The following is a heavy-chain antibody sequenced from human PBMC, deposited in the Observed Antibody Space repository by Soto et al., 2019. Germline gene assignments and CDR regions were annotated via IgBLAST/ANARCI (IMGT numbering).Heavy chain of an antibody. CDR2: IYHSGST. V-gene: IGHV4-4*02. J-gene: IGHJ4*02. D-gene: IGHD3-10*01. CDR3: ARHNYGSGSTYFDY. Sequence: SETLSLTCAVSGGSISSSNWWSWVRQPPGKGLEWIGEIYHSGSTNYNPSLKSRVTISVDKSKNQFSLKLNSVTAADTAVYYCARHNYGSGSTYFDYWGQGTLVTVSS. CDR1: GGSISSSNW.